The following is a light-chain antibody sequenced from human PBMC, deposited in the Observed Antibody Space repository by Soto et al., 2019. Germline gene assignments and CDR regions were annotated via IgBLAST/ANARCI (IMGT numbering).Light chain of an antibody. V-gene: IGKV1-33*01. CDR1: QDISNY. J-gene: IGKJ4*01. Sequence: TQSPSSLSASVGDRVTITCQASQDISNYLNWYQQKPGKAPKLLIYDASNLETGVPSRFSGSGSGTDFTLKISRVEAEDVGVYYCMQALQTPLTFGGGTKVDIK. CDR2: DAS. CDR3: MQALQTPLT.